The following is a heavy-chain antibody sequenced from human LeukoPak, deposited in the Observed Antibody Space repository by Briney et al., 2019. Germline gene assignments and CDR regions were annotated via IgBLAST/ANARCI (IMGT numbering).Heavy chain of an antibody. V-gene: IGHV3-23*01. Sequence: GGSLRLSCAASGFTFSNYAMSWVRQAPGKGLEWVSGISGSGGSTYYADSVKGRFTISRDNSKNTLYLQMNSLRAEDAAVYYCAKDRSYYGDYYYYYYMDVWGKGTTVTISS. CDR3: AKDRSYYGDYYYYYYMDV. CDR2: ISGSGGST. D-gene: IGHD4-17*01. CDR1: GFTFSNYA. J-gene: IGHJ6*03.